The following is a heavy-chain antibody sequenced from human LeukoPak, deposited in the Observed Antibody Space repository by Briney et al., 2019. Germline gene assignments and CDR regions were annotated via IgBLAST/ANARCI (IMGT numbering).Heavy chain of an antibody. CDR1: GFIFSIYS. V-gene: IGHV3-21*04. D-gene: IGHD6-13*01. Sequence: PGGSLRLSCAASGFIFSIYSMNWVRQAPGKGLEWVSSISSSSIYIYYADSVKGRFTISRDNAKNSLYLQMNSLRAEDTAVYYCARDQRAIAATGTVDYWGQGTLVTVSS. J-gene: IGHJ4*02. CDR3: ARDQRAIAATGTVDY. CDR2: ISSSSIYI.